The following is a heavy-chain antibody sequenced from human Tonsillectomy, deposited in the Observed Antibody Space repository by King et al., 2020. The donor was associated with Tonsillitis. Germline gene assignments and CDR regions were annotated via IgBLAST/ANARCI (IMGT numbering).Heavy chain of an antibody. CDR1: GYSFTSYW. CDR3: ARPGSSNWYMH. CDR2: IDPSDSYT. J-gene: IGHJ4*02. Sequence: QLVQSGAEVKKPGESLRISCKGSGYSFTSYWITWVRQMPGKGLECMGRIDPSDSYTKYSPSFQGHVTISADKSISTAYLQLSSLKASDTAMYYCARPGSSNWYMHWGQGTLVTVSS. V-gene: IGHV5-10-1*03. D-gene: IGHD6-13*01.